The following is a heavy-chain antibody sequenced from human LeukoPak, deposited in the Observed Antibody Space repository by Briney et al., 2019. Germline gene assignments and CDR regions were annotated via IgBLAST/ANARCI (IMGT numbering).Heavy chain of an antibody. CDR1: GFTVSNNY. V-gene: IGHV3-23*01. Sequence: GGSLRLSCAASGFTVSNNYMSWVRQAPGKGLEWVSAISGSGGSTYYADSVKGRFTISRDNSKNTLYLQMNSLRAEDTAVYYCAKAIPFRAGYDSSGYYHEFYFDYWGQGTLVTVSS. D-gene: IGHD3-22*01. CDR2: ISGSGGST. J-gene: IGHJ4*02. CDR3: AKAIPFRAGYDSSGYYHEFYFDY.